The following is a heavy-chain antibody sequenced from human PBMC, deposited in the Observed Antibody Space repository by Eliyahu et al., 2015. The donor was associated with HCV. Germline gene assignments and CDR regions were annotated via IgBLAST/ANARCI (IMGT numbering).Heavy chain of an antibody. D-gene: IGHD3-3*01. CDR3: ARGLRFSLVGVDGMDV. J-gene: IGHJ6*02. CDR1: GFPFSSYS. V-gene: IGHV3-21*01. Sequence: EVQLVESGGGLVKPGGSLRLSCAASGFPFSSYSMNWVRQAPGKGLEWVSSISSSSSYIYYADSVKGRFTISRDNAKNSLYLQMNSLRAEDTAVYYCARGLRFSLVGVDGMDVWGQGTTVTVSS. CDR2: ISSSSSYI.